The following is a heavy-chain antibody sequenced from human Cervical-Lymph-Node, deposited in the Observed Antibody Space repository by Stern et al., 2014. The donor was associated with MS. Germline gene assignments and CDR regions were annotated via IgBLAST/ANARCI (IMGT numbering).Heavy chain of an antibody. CDR1: GFTFSSYA. CDR2: ISYDGSNK. V-gene: IGHV3-30*04. Sequence: VHLVESGGGVVQPGRSLRLSCAASGFTFSSYAMHWVRQAPGKGLEWVAVISYDGSNKYYADSVKGRFTISRDNSKNTLYLQMNSLRAEDTAVYYCAREFRGYGGTDYWGQGTLVTVSS. D-gene: IGHD5-12*01. CDR3: AREFRGYGGTDY. J-gene: IGHJ4*02.